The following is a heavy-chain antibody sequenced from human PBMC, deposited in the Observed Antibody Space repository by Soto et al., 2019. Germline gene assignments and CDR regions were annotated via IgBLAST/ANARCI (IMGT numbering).Heavy chain of an antibody. CDR2: VNQDGSVK. CDR3: ARLTEAVTTFVY. J-gene: IGHJ4*02. CDR1: GFALSPYW. D-gene: IGHD1-1*01. V-gene: IGHV3-7*03. Sequence: GGSLRLSCEASGFALSPYWMSWVRQAPGRGLEWVANVNQDGSVKHYVDSVRGRFTVSRDNAKNSLFLQMNSLSAEDTAVYFCARLTEAVTTFVYWGQGTPVTVSS.